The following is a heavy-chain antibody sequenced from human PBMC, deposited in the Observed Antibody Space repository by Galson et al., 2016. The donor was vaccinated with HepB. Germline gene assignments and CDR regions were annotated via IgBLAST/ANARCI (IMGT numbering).Heavy chain of an antibody. CDR3: ARARSGPVGGNYYLDV. Sequence: SETLSLTCAVYGGSFSGYNWTWIRRPPGKGLEWIGEIHHTGSTIYSPPLKSRVTMSVDTSKNQLSLSLRSVTAADTAMYYCARARSGPVGGNYYLDVWGQGTTGTSSS. V-gene: IGHV4-34*01. CDR1: GGSFSGYN. CDR2: IHHTGST. D-gene: IGHD6-19*01. J-gene: IGHJ6*03.